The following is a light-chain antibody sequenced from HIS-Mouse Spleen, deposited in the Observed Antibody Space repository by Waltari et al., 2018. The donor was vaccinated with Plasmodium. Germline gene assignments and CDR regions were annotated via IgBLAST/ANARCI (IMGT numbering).Light chain of an antibody. CDR2: EGS. J-gene: IGLJ2*01. CDR1: SSDVGGYNL. V-gene: IGLV2-23*03. CDR3: CSYAGSSTFVV. Sequence: QSALTQPASVSGSPGQSITISCTGTSSDVGGYNLVSWYQQHPGKAPKLMIYEGSKRPSGVSNRFSGSKSGNTASPTISGLQAEDEADYYCCSYAGSSTFVVFGGGTKLTVL.